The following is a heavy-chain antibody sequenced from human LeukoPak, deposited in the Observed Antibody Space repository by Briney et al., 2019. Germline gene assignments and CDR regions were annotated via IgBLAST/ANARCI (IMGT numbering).Heavy chain of an antibody. V-gene: IGHV3-7*01. CDR3: ARDKTYYGFWSGYSGRYYGMDV. CDR2: IKQDGSEK. J-gene: IGHJ6*02. D-gene: IGHD3-3*01. Sequence: GGSLRLSCAASGFTFSSYWMSWVRQAPGKGLEWVANIKQDGSEKYYVDSVKGRFTISRDNAKNSLYLQMNSLRAEDTAVYYCARDKTYYGFWSGYSGRYYGMDVWGQGTTVTVSS. CDR1: GFTFSSYW.